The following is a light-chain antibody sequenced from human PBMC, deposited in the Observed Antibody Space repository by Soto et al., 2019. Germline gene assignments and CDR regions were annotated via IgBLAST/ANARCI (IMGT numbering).Light chain of an antibody. V-gene: IGKV3-20*01. CDR2: DAS. J-gene: IGKJ4*01. CDR1: QSVGNNY. CDR3: QQCATSPLT. Sequence: EMVLTQSPGTLSLSPGERATLSCRASQSVGNNYLAWYQQKPGQAPRLLIYDASNRATGIPDRFSGSGSETDFNLTISRLEPEDFAVYYCQQCATSPLTFGGGTKVEIK.